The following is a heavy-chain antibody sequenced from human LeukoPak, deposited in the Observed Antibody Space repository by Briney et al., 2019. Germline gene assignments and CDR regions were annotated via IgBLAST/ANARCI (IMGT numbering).Heavy chain of an antibody. V-gene: IGHV4-39*07. CDR2: IYYSGST. CDR3: ARNGGSSSSPVYDY. Sequence: SETLSLTCTVSGGSISSSSYYWGWIPQPPGKGLEWIGSIYYSGSTYYNPSLKSRVTISVDTSKNQFSLKLSSVTAADTAVYYCARNGGSSSSPVYDYWGQGTLVTVSS. D-gene: IGHD6-6*01. J-gene: IGHJ4*02. CDR1: GGSISSSSYY.